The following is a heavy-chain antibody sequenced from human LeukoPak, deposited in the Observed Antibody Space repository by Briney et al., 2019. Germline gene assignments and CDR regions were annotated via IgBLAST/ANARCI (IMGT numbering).Heavy chain of an antibody. CDR3: AREGYSSSWYPVGAFDI. CDR1: GFTFSSYS. Sequence: GGSLRLSCAASGFTFSSYSMNWVRQAPGKGLEWVSYISSSSSTIYYADSVKGRFTISRDNAKNSLYLQMNSLRAEDTAVYYCAREGYSSSWYPVGAFDIWGQGTMVTVSS. D-gene: IGHD6-13*01. CDR2: ISSSSSTI. V-gene: IGHV3-48*04. J-gene: IGHJ3*02.